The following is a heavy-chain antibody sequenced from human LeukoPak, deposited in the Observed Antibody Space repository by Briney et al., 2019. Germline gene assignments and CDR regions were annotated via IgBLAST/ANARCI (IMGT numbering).Heavy chain of an antibody. CDR2: IYYSGST. V-gene: IGHV4-39*01. Sequence: SETLSLTCTVSGGSISSSSYYWGWIRQPPGKGLEWIGSIYYSGSTYYNPSLKSRVTISVDTSKNQFSLKLSSVTAADTAVYYCARPGVSRGVGLAYWYFDLWGRGTLVTVSS. CDR1: GGSISSSSYY. CDR3: ARPGVSRGVGLAYWYFDL. J-gene: IGHJ2*01. D-gene: IGHD2-8*01.